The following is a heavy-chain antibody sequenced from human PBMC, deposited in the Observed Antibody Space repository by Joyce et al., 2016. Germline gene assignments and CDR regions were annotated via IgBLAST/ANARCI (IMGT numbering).Heavy chain of an antibody. J-gene: IGHJ4*02. D-gene: IGHD4-11*01. Sequence: VKPSGTLSLTCAVSRGSISSSHWWTWVRQPPGKGLEWIGEISHSGSTNYKPSLKSRITISLDKSRNQFSLKLNSVTAADTAVYYCSRFSLTTRRAFDWGQGTLVTVSS. CDR1: RGSISSSHW. CDR3: SRFSLTTRRAFD. V-gene: IGHV4-4*02. CDR2: ISHSGST.